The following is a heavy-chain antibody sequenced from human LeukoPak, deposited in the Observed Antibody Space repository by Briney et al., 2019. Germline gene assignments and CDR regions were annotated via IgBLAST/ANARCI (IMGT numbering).Heavy chain of an antibody. CDR3: AGLVRAYYYFDY. Sequence: SETLSLTCTVSGGSIISSTYYWGWIRQPPGKGLEWIGNIYYSGNTYYNPPLKSLFTISVDTSKNQFSLKLSSVTAADTAVYYCAGLVRAYYYFDYWGQGTLVTVSS. D-gene: IGHD2/OR15-2a*01. V-gene: IGHV4-39*01. CDR2: IYYSGNT. J-gene: IGHJ4*02. CDR1: GGSIISSTYY.